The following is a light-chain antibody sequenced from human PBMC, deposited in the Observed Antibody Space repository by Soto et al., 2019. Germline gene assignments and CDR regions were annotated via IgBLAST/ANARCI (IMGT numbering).Light chain of an antibody. CDR1: SSDVGGYNY. CDR2: EVN. J-gene: IGLJ2*01. CDR3: ASYTRTTTLV. V-gene: IGLV2-8*01. Sequence: QSALTQPPSASGSPGQSVTISCTGTSSDVGGYNYVSWHQQHPGKAPKLMIFEVNKRPSGVPDRFSGSMSGNTASLTVSGLQAEDEADYYCASYTRTTTLVFGGGTKLTVL.